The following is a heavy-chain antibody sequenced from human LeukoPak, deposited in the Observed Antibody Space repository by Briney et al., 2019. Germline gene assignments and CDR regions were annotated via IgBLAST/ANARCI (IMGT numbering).Heavy chain of an antibody. D-gene: IGHD2-21*01. CDR2: ISSSSSCT. V-gene: IGHV3-23*01. CDR3: AKRGVVIRVILVAFHKEAHYFES. J-gene: IGHJ4*02. CDR1: GITLSNYG. Sequence: GGSLRLSCAVSGITLSNYGMSWVRQAPGKGLEWVAGISSSSSCTKYADSVKGRFTISRDNPKNTLYLQMNSPRAEDTAVYFCAKRGVVIRVILVAFHKEAHYFESWGQGALVTVSS.